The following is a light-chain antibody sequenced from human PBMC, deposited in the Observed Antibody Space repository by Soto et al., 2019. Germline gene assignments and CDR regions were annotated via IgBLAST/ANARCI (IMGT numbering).Light chain of an antibody. CDR1: QGIKSY. Sequence: DIQMTQSPSSLSASVGDRVTITCRASQGIKSYLTWYQQMPGKVPRLLIYGASTLQSGVPSRFSGSGSGTGFTLTISSLQPEDVATYYCQKYDSVPLTFGGGTKVDIK. J-gene: IGKJ4*01. V-gene: IGKV1-27*01. CDR2: GAS. CDR3: QKYDSVPLT.